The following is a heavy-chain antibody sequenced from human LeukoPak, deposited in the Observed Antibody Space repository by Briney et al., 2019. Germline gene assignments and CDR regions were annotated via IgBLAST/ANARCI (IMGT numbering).Heavy chain of an antibody. V-gene: IGHV1-69*05. D-gene: IGHD2-2*02. CDR2: IIPIFGTA. Sequence: ASVKVSCKASGGTSSSYAISWVRQAPGQGLEWMGGIIPIFGTANYAQKFQGRVTITTDESTSTAYMELSSLRSEDTAVYYCARLGPRYCSSTSCYKGFDPWGQGTLVAVSS. CDR3: ARLGPRYCSSTSCYKGFDP. CDR1: GGTSSSYA. J-gene: IGHJ5*02.